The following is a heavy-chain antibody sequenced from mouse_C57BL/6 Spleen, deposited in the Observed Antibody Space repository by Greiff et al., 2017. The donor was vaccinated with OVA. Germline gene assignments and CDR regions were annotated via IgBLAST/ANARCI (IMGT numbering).Heavy chain of an antibody. CDR3: ARCDYEEFAY. CDR2: IYPGDGDT. V-gene: IGHV1-82*01. Sequence: QVQLQQSGPELVKPGASVKISCKASGYAFSSSWMNWVKQRPGKGLEWIGRIYPGDGDTNYNGKFKGKATLTADKSSSTAYMQLSSLASEDSAVYFCARCDYEEFAYWGQGTLVTVSA. CDR1: GYAFSSSW. J-gene: IGHJ3*01. D-gene: IGHD2-4*01.